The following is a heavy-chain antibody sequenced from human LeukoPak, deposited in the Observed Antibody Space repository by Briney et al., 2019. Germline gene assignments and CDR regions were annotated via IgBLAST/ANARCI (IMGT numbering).Heavy chain of an antibody. Sequence: GGSLRLSCAASGFTFSSYEMNWVRQAPGKGLEWVSYISSSGSTIYYADSVKGRFTISRDNAKNSLYLQMNSLRAEDTAVYYCARGSYCSGGSCYSAGDWFDPWGQGTLVTVSS. D-gene: IGHD2-15*01. CDR3: ARGSYCSGGSCYSAGDWFDP. J-gene: IGHJ5*02. CDR1: GFTFSSYE. CDR2: ISSSGSTI. V-gene: IGHV3-48*03.